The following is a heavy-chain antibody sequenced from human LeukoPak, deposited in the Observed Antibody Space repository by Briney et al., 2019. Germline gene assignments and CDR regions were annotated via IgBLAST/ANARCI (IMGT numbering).Heavy chain of an antibody. CDR2: IYHSVDT. CDR3: ARGGPNSSGWRIDY. Sequence: SETLSLTCSIFGASISNYYWTWIRQPPGKGLEWIGYIYHSVDTKYNASLKSRVTISVDTSKSQSSLKLSSVTAADTAVYYCARGGPNSSGWRIDYWGQGTLVTVSS. V-gene: IGHV4-59*01. D-gene: IGHD6-19*01. J-gene: IGHJ4*02. CDR1: GASISNYY.